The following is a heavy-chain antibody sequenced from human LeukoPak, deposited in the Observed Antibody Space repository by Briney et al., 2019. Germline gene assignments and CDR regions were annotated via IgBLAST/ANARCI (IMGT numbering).Heavy chain of an antibody. CDR3: ARGARETVTTLRYYYGMDV. D-gene: IGHD4-17*01. CDR1: GGSISSGSYY. CDR2: INHSGST. J-gene: IGHJ6*02. Sequence: SETLSLTCTVSGGSISSGSYYWSWIRQPPGKGLEWIGEINHSGSTNYNPSLKSRVTISVDTSKNQFSLKLSSVTAADTAVYYCARGARETVTTLRYYYGMDVWGQGTTVTVSS. V-gene: IGHV4-39*07.